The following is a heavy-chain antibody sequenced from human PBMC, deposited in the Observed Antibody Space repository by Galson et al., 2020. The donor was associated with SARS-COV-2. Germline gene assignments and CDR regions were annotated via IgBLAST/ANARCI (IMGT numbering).Heavy chain of an antibody. J-gene: IGHJ4*02. CDR1: GGSISSGDYY. CDR2: ISTIGST. D-gene: IGHD4-17*01. V-gene: IGHV4-61*02. Sequence: SETLSLTCTVSGGSISSGDYYWSWIRQPAGKGLEWIGRISTIGSTNYNPSLKSRVSISIDTSKNQFSLRLSSVTAAYTAVYFCARDQDGDYPYSWCQGALVTVSS. CDR3: ARDQDGDYPYS.